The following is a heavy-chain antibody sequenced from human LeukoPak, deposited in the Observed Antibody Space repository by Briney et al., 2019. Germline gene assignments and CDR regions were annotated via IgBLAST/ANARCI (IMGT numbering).Heavy chain of an antibody. CDR3: ARDVPGGRNDY. V-gene: IGHV4-39*07. D-gene: IGHD3-16*01. CDR1: GGSVSSSSYY. CDR2: IYYSGLT. J-gene: IGHJ4*02. Sequence: SETLSLTCTVSGGSVSSSSYYWAWIRQPPGKGLEWIGSIYYSGLTNYSPSLKSRVTISLDTSKNQFSLNIDFVTAADTAVYYCARDVPGGRNDYWGQGTLVTVSS.